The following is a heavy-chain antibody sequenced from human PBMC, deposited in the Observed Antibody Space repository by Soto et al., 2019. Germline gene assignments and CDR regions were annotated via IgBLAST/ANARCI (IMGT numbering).Heavy chain of an antibody. J-gene: IGHJ4*02. Sequence: ASVKVSCKASQYTFTNYYLHCVRQAPGQRPEWMGWINNGGGTIYAQKFQGRLTMTRNTSIATDYMELSRLSSDDTGFYYCATSSDWSPLLAYWGQGTLVTVSS. D-gene: IGHD6-19*01. CDR2: INNGGGT. CDR3: ATSSDWSPLLAY. V-gene: IGHV1-2*02. CDR1: QYTFTNYY.